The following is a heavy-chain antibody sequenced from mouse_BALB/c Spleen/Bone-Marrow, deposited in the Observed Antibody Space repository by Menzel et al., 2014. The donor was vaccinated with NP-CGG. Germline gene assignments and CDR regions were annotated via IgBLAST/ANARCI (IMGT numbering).Heavy chain of an antibody. J-gene: IGHJ2*01. Sequence: QVQLQQSGPGLVQPSQSLSITCTVSGSSLTSYGLHWVRQSPGKGLEWLGVIWSGGSTDYNAAFISRLSISKDNSKSQVFFKMNSLQANDTAIYYCATPGTYYFDYWGQGTTLTVSS. CDR3: ATPGTYYFDY. CDR2: IWSGGST. CDR1: GSSLTSYG. V-gene: IGHV2-2*02. D-gene: IGHD3-3*01.